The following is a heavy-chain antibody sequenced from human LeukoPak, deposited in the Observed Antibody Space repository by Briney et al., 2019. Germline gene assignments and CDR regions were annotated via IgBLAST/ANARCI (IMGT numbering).Heavy chain of an antibody. D-gene: IGHD3-22*01. CDR2: MLHSGST. CDR1: GYSISSGFY. J-gene: IGHJ3*02. Sequence: PSETLSLTCSVSGYSISSGFYWGWIRQPPGKGLEWIGSMLHSGSTYYKPSFKSRVTISAGTSKDQFSLKLSSVTAADTAVYYCARANYYDSSGYSRGAFDIWGQGTMVTVSS. CDR3: ARANYYDSSGYSRGAFDI. V-gene: IGHV4-38-2*02.